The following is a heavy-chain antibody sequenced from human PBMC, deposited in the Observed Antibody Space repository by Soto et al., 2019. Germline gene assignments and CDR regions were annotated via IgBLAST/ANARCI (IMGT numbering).Heavy chain of an antibody. Sequence: SETLSLTCTVSGGSISSGGYYWSWIRQHPGKGLEWIGYIYYSGSTYYNPSLKSRVTISVDTSKNQFSLKLSSVTAADTAVYYCARDSSSGYYWFDPWGQGTLVTAPQ. CDR1: GGSISSGGYY. V-gene: IGHV4-31*03. CDR2: IYYSGST. J-gene: IGHJ5*02. CDR3: ARDSSSGYYWFDP. D-gene: IGHD3-22*01.